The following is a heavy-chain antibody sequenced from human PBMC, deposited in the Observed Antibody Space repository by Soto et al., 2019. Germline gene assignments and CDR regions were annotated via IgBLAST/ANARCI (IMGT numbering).Heavy chain of an antibody. CDR3: ARAWGYAFDF. CDR2: IYYSGST. V-gene: IGHV4-59*01. Sequence: QVQLQESGPGLVKPSETLSLTCSVSGGSISSYHWSWIRQPPGKGLEWIGYIYYSGSTNYNPSLKSRVTISVDTSKNQFSLKLSSVTAADTAVYYCARAWGYAFDFWGQGTMVTVSS. CDR1: GGSISSYH. D-gene: IGHD7-27*01. J-gene: IGHJ3*01.